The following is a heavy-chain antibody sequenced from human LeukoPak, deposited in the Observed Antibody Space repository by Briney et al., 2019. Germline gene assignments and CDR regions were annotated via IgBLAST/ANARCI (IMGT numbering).Heavy chain of an antibody. J-gene: IGHJ6*03. CDR2: ISSSSSTI. D-gene: IGHD3-3*01. CDR1: GFTFSSYS. CDR3: ARVGTPITIFGVVTQYYYYYMDV. V-gene: IGHV3-48*01. Sequence: GGSLRLSCAASGFTFSSYSMNWVRQAQGKGLEWVSYISSSSSTIYYADSVKGRFTISRDNAKNSLYLQMNSLRAEETAVYYCARVGTPITIFGVVTQYYYYYMDVWGKGTTVTVSS.